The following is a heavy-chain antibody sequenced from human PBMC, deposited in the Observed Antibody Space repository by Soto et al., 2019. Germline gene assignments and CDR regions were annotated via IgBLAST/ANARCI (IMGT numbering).Heavy chain of an antibody. CDR1: GFTFSSYG. D-gene: IGHD6-19*01. J-gene: IGHJ4*02. CDR3: ARDEVEVAVALDY. CDR2: IWYDGSNK. V-gene: IGHV3-33*01. Sequence: QVQLVESGGGVVQPGRSLRLSCAASGFTFSSYGMHWVRQAPGKGLEWVAVIWYDGSNKYYAGSVKGRFTISRDNSKNTLYLQMNSLRAEDTAVYYCARDEVEVAVALDYWGQGTLVTVSS.